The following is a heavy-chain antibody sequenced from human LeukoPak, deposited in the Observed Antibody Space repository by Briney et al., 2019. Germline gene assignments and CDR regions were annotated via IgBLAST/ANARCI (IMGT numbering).Heavy chain of an antibody. CDR3: ARDYPGFGELLGLDY. D-gene: IGHD3-10*01. Sequence: SETLSLTCAVYGGSFSNYYRSWIRQSPGKGLEWIGEITHSGSTNYNPSLKSRVTISVDTSKNQFSLKLGSVTAADTAVYYCARDYPGFGELLGLDYWGQGTLVTVSS. V-gene: IGHV4-34*01. J-gene: IGHJ4*02. CDR1: GGSFSNYY. CDR2: ITHSGST.